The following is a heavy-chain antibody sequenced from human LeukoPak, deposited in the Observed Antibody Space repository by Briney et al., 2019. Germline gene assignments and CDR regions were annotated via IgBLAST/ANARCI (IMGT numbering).Heavy chain of an antibody. CDR2: IYYSGST. D-gene: IGHD3-16*01. CDR3: ARRGAKSVSYSHFDL. CDR1: GGSISNYD. V-gene: IGHV4-59*01. Sequence: SETLSLTCTVSGGSISNYDGNLMRQPPGKGLEWIGNIYYSGSTNYNPSLKSRVTISVDTSKNQFSLKLSSLTAADTAVYYCARRGAKSVSYSHFDLWGRGTLVTVSS. J-gene: IGHJ2*01.